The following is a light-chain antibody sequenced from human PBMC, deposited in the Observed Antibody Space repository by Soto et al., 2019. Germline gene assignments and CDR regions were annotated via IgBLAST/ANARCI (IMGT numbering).Light chain of an antibody. CDR1: SSDVGSYNL. CDR2: EDS. V-gene: IGLV2-23*02. J-gene: IGLJ2*01. Sequence: QSALTQPASMSGSPGQSITISCTGTSSDVGSYNLVSWYQHRPGKVPKLIIYEDSARPSGVSDRFSGSKSGNMASLTISGLQSEDEADYYCCSYAGASTFVIFGGGTQLTVL. CDR3: CSYAGASTFVI.